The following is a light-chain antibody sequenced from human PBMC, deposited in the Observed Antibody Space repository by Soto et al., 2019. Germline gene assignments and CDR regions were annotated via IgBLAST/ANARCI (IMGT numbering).Light chain of an antibody. CDR1: SSDVGGYNY. J-gene: IGLJ2*01. Sequence: QAVVTQPASESGSPGQSITISCTGTSSDVGGYNYVSWYQQHPGKAPKLMIYEVRERPSGVPDRFSGSKSGNTASLTVSGLQAEDEADYYCSSYAGNNNLLFGGGTKLTVL. CDR3: SSYAGNNNLL. CDR2: EVR. V-gene: IGLV2-8*01.